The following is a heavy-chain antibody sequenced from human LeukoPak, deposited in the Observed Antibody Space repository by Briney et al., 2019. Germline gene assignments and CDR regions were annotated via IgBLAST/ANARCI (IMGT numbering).Heavy chain of an antibody. Sequence: GGSLRLSCAASGFTFSNYGMHWVRQAPGKGPEWVVVISYDGSNKYYADSVKGRFTISRDNSKNTLYLQMNSLRAEDTAVYYCANGYYYGSGSYYKEAFDIWGQGTMVTVSS. J-gene: IGHJ3*02. V-gene: IGHV3-30*18. CDR2: ISYDGSNK. D-gene: IGHD3-10*01. CDR3: ANGYYYGSGSYYKEAFDI. CDR1: GFTFSNYG.